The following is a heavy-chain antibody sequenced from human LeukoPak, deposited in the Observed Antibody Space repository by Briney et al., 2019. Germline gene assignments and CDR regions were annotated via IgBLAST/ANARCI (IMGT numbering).Heavy chain of an antibody. CDR2: IYSSGST. Sequence: SETLSLTCTVSGGSISSGSYYWNWIRQPAGKGLEWIGRIYSSGSTNYNPSLKSRVTMSVDTSKNQFSLKLSSVTAADTAVYYCARVGALGGHDFWGQGSLVTVSS. CDR3: ARVGALGGHDF. J-gene: IGHJ4*02. D-gene: IGHD1-26*01. CDR1: GGSISSGSYY. V-gene: IGHV4-61*02.